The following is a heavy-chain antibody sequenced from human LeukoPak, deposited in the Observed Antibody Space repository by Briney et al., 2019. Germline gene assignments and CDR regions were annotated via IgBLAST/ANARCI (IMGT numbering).Heavy chain of an antibody. CDR3: ARAGDAFDI. CDR2: IWHDGSDK. CDR1: GFTFSSYG. V-gene: IGHV3-33*01. J-gene: IGHJ3*02. Sequence: GGSLRLSCAASGFTFSSYGMHWVRQAPGKGLEWVAVIWHDGSDKYYTDSVKGRFTISRDNSKNTLYLQMNSLRADDTAIYYCARAGDAFDIWGLGTMVTVSS.